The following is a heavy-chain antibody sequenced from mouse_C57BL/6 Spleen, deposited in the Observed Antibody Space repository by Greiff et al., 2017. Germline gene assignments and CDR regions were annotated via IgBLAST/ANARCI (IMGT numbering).Heavy chain of an antibody. CDR1: GYTFTDYE. CDR3: TRRGGSRSMDY. J-gene: IGHJ4*01. CDR2: IDPETGGT. Sequence: QVQLQQSGAELVRPGASVTLSCKASGYTFTDYEMHWVKQTPVHGLEWIGAIDPETGGTAYNQKFKGKGILTADKTSSTAYMELRSLTSEDSAVYYCTRRGGSRSMDYWGQGTSVTVSS. V-gene: IGHV1-15*01.